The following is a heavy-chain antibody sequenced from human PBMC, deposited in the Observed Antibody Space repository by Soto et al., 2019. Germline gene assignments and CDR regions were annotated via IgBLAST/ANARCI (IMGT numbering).Heavy chain of an antibody. D-gene: IGHD1-26*01. V-gene: IGHV3-48*02. CDR1: GFTFSSYS. Sequence: PGGSLRLSCAASGFTFSSYSMNWVRQAPGKGLEWVSYISSSSSTIYYADPVKGRFTISRDNAKNSLYLQMNSLRDEDTAVYYCARYSTRIVGATIPGMDVWGQGTTVTVSS. J-gene: IGHJ6*02. CDR3: ARYSTRIVGATIPGMDV. CDR2: ISSSSSTI.